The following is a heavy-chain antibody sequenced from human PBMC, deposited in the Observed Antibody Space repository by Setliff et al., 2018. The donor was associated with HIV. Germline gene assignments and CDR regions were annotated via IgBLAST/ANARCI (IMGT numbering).Heavy chain of an antibody. CDR2: VKQDGSEK. J-gene: IGHJ6*02. CDR3: ARSVIGYYYYGMDV. CDR1: GFSFEDYA. D-gene: IGHD3-10*01. Sequence: GGSLRLSCVASGFSFEDYAMHWVRQAPGKGLEWVANVKQDGSEKYYVDSVKGRFTISRDNAKNSLYLQMNSLRAEDTAVHYCARSVIGYYYYGMDVWGQGTLVTVSS. V-gene: IGHV3-7*01.